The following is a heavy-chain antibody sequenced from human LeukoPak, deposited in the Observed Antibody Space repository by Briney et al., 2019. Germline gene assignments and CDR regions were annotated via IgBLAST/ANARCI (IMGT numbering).Heavy chain of an antibody. CDR3: AKDVGAAEYYFDY. Sequence: PGGSLRLFCAASGFTFSSYGMHWVRQAPGKGLEWVAVISYDGSNKYYADSVKGRFTISRDNSKNTLYLQMNSLRAEDTAVHYCAKDVGAAEYYFDYWGQGTLVTVSS. CDR2: ISYDGSNK. J-gene: IGHJ4*02. D-gene: IGHD2-15*01. CDR1: GFTFSSYG. V-gene: IGHV3-30*18.